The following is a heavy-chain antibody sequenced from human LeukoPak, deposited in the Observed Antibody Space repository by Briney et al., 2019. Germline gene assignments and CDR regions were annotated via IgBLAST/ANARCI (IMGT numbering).Heavy chain of an antibody. CDR2: INHSGST. D-gene: IGHD6-13*01. CDR3: ARGRRYSSSCFDI. Sequence: PSETLSLTCAVYGGSFSGYYWSWIRQPPGKGLEWIGEINHSGSTNYNPSLKSRATISVDTSKNQFSLKLSSVTAADTAVYYCARGRRYSSSCFDIWGQGTMVTASS. V-gene: IGHV4-34*01. CDR1: GGSFSGYY. J-gene: IGHJ3*02.